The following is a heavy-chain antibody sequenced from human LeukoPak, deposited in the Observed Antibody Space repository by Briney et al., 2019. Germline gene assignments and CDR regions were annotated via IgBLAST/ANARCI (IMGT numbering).Heavy chain of an antibody. CDR1: GGSFSGYY. D-gene: IGHD5-18*01. CDR2: IYTVGST. J-gene: IGHJ4*02. CDR3: ARARVDTAHIDY. Sequence: SETLSLTCAVYGGSFSGYYWSWIRQPAGKGLEWIGRIYTVGSTNYNPSLKSRVTISVDKSKNQFSLNLSSVTAADTAVYYCARARVDTAHIDYWGQGTLVTVSS. V-gene: IGHV4-59*10.